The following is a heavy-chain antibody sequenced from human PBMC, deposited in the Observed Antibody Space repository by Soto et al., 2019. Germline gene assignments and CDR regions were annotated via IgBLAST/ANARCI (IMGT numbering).Heavy chain of an antibody. Sequence: SETLSLTCAVSGGSISGSYYYWAWLRQSPGKGPEWIGSVFYTGFTSYNPSLESRVSVSVDTSKSQFSLKLSAVTAADTAVYYCATSQRGYNWNYFDHWGQGALVTVSS. J-gene: IGHJ4*02. V-gene: IGHV4-39*01. CDR2: VFYTGFT. CDR1: GGSISGSYYY. CDR3: ATSQRGYNWNYFDH. D-gene: IGHD1-20*01.